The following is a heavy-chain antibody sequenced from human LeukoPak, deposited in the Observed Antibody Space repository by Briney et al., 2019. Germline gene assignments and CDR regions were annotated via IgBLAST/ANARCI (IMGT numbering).Heavy chain of an antibody. CDR2: IRYDGSNK. J-gene: IGHJ5*02. D-gene: IGHD3-22*01. Sequence: GGSLRLSCAASGFTFSSYGMHWVRQAPGKGLEWVAFIRYDGSNKYYADSVKGRFTISRDNSKNTLYLQMNSLRAEDTAVYYCAKVTMIVDGWFDPWGQGTLVTVSS. CDR3: AKVTMIVDGWFDP. CDR1: GFTFSSYG. V-gene: IGHV3-30*02.